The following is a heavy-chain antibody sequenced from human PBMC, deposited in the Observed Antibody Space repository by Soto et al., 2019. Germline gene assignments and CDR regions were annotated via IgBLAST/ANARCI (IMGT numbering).Heavy chain of an antibody. V-gene: IGHV4-59*01. D-gene: IGHD1-1*01. Sequence: PSETLSINCTVSGGSMSRYYWTWIRPPPGKGLEWIGNIHYTGSTNYNPSLKRRVTILLGTSTSQFSLKVSSVTASDTAVDDCARDLTISSTDGPLDPWGHGNLVTASS. CDR1: GGSMSRYY. CDR2: IHYTGST. J-gene: IGHJ5*02. CDR3: ARDLTISSTDGPLDP.